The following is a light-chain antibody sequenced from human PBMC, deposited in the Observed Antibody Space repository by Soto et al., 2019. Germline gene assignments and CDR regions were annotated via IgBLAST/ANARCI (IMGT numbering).Light chain of an antibody. CDR3: QQYDNLPIT. J-gene: IGKJ5*01. CDR1: QDFSNY. CDR2: DAS. Sequence: DIQMTQSPSSLSASVGDRVTITCQASQDFSNYLNWYQQKPGKAPKLLIYDASNLETGVPSRFSGSGSGTDFTFTISNLQPEDIATYYCQQYDNLPITFGQGTRLEIK. V-gene: IGKV1-33*01.